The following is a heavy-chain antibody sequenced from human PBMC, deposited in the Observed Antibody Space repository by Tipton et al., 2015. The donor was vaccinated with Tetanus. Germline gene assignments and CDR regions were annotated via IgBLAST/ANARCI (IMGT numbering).Heavy chain of an antibody. J-gene: IGHJ6*02. CDR1: GFTFSDYG. CDR3: AKSGAQLWSLSRYYYYGLDV. Sequence: SLRLSCAASGFTFSDYGMHWVRQAPGKGLEWVAVLSFDGTNEDYADSVKGRFTISRDNSKNTLFLKMNSLRPEDAAVYYCAKSGAQLWSLSRYYYYGLDVWGQGTTASVSS. CDR2: LSFDGTNE. V-gene: IGHV3-30*18. D-gene: IGHD5-18*01.